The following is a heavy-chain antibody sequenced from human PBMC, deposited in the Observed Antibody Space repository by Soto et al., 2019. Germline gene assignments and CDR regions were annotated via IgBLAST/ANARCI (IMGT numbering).Heavy chain of an antibody. V-gene: IGHV1-69*13. CDR3: AREGICSSTSCPTSPWFDP. J-gene: IGHJ5*02. D-gene: IGHD2-2*01. CDR2: IIPIFGTA. Sequence: WASVKVSCKASGGTFSSYAISWVRQAPGQGLEWMGGIIPIFGTANYAQKFQGRVTITADESTSTAYMELSSLRSEDTAVYYCAREGICSSTSCPTSPWFDPWGQGTLVTVSS. CDR1: GGTFSSYA.